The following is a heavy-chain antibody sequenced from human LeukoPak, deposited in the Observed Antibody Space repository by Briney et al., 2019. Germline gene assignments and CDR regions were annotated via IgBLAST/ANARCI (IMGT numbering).Heavy chain of an antibody. CDR3: ARMTHYYDGIGYHHYFDY. D-gene: IGHD3-22*01. CDR1: GDTFSNYA. J-gene: IGHJ4*02. Sequence: GASVKVPCKASGDTFSNYAITWVRQAPGQGLEWMGKIIPILGITNYAQKFQVRVTITADKSTTTAYMELSGLRSEDTAVYYCARMTHYYDGIGYHHYFDYWGQGTLVTVSS. V-gene: IGHV1-69*04. CDR2: IIPILGIT.